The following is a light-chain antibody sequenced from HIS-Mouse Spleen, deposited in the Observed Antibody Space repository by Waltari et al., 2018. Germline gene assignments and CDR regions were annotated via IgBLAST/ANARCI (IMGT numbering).Light chain of an antibody. J-gene: IGLJ2*01. CDR2: RNN. V-gene: IGLV1-47*01. CDR3: YSTDSSGNHRV. Sequence: QSVLTQPPSASGTPGQRVTISCSGSSSNIGSNYVYLYQQPPGTAPKLLIYRNNQRPSGVPDRFSGSSSGTMATLTISGAQVEDEADYYCYSTDSSGNHRVFGGGTKLTVL. CDR1: SSNIGSNY.